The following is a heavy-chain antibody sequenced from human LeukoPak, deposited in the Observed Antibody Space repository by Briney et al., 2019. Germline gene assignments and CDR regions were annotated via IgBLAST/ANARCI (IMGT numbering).Heavy chain of an antibody. J-gene: IGHJ4*02. Sequence: ASETLSLTCTVSGGSISSFYWSWIRQPPGKGLEWIGYIYYSGSTNYNPSLKSRVTISVDPSKNQFSLKLSSVTAADTAVYYCATYSGYPRFFDYWGQGILVTVSS. CDR2: IYYSGST. CDR3: ATYSGYPRFFDY. V-gene: IGHV4-59*01. D-gene: IGHD3-22*01. CDR1: GGSISSFY.